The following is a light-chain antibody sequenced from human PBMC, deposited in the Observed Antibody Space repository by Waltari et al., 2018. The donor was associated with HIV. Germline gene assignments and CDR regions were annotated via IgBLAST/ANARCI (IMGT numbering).Light chain of an antibody. J-gene: IGLJ2*01. CDR3: QSYDNSLSNVV. V-gene: IGLV1-40*01. Sequence: QSVLTQPPSVSGAPGQRVTISCTGSNSNIGAGYDAHWYQQLPGSAPKLLMFDNRKRPTGVPDRFSGSKSGTSASLVITGLQAADETVYYCQSYDNSLSNVVFGGGTKLIVL. CDR2: DNR. CDR1: NSNIGAGYD.